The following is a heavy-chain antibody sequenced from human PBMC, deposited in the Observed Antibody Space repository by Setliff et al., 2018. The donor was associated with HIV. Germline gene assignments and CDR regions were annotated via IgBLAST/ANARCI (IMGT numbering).Heavy chain of an antibody. CDR3: ASSRPPDDSSGFLDH. Sequence: PGGSLRLSCVGSGFTFRNYWMRWVRQAPGKGLERVADTKPDGSETYYVDSAKGRFTISRDNAKNSLYLQMNSLRAEDTAIYYCASSRPPDDSSGFLDHWGQGTLVTVS. V-gene: IGHV3-7*03. J-gene: IGHJ4*02. CDR2: TKPDGSET. D-gene: IGHD3-22*01. CDR1: GFTFRNYW.